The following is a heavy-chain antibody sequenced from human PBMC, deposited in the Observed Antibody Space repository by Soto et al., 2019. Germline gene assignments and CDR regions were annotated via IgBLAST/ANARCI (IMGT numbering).Heavy chain of an antibody. CDR3: AISYPLGSGYFYYGMDV. V-gene: IGHV5-51*01. D-gene: IGHD3-16*01. CDR2: INPGDSDT. J-gene: IGHJ6*02. CDR1: GYSFTNYY. Sequence: GESLKISCKGSGYSFTNYYIAWVRQLPGKGLEWMGIINPGDSDTRYNPSFQGQVTMSADKSISTAYLQWSSLQASDTAMYYCAISYPLGSGYFYYGMDVWGQGTTVTVSS.